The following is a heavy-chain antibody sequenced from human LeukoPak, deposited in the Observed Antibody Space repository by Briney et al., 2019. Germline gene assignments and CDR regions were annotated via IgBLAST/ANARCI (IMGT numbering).Heavy chain of an antibody. Sequence: PSETLSLTCTVSGGSISSYYWSWIRQPPGKGLEWIGYIYYSGSTNYNPSLKSRVTISVDTSKNQFSLKLSSVTAADTAVYYCARGVERIFGVVNWFDPWGQGTPVTVSS. CDR3: ARGVERIFGVVNWFDP. V-gene: IGHV4-59*01. D-gene: IGHD3-3*01. CDR1: GGSISSYY. CDR2: IYYSGST. J-gene: IGHJ5*02.